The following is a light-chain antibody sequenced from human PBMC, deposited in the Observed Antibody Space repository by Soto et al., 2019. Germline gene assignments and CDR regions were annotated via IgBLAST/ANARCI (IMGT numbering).Light chain of an antibody. CDR1: QDISND. CDR2: AAS. CDR3: QKYKSAPNT. V-gene: IGKV1-27*01. J-gene: IGKJ2*01. Sequence: DIQMTQSPSSLSASVGDRVTITCRASQDISNDLAWYQQKPGKVPKLLIYAASTLQTGVQSRFSGSGSGTVFTLTINSLRPEDVATYYCQKYKSAPNTFGRGTRLEIK.